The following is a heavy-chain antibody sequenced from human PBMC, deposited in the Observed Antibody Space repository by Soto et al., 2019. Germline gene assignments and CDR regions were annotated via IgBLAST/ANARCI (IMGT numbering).Heavy chain of an antibody. CDR3: ARSPITMIVVVPYFDS. CDR1: GYTFTSYG. Sequence: ASVKVSFKASGYTFTSYGISWVRQAPGQGLEWMGWISAYNGNTNYAQKLQGRVTMTTDTSTSTAYMELRSLRSDDTAVYYCARSPITMIVVVPYFDSWGQGTLVTVSS. V-gene: IGHV1-18*01. D-gene: IGHD3-22*01. CDR2: ISAYNGNT. J-gene: IGHJ4*02.